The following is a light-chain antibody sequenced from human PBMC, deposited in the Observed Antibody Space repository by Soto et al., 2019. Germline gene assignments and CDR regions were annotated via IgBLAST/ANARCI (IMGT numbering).Light chain of an antibody. Sequence: DIQMTQSPSSLSASVGDGVTITCRASQSISSYVSWYQQKPGKAPKLLIYAASTLQSGVPSRFSGSGSGTDFTLTISCLQSEDFATYYCQHYSSYSEAFGQGTKVDIK. J-gene: IGKJ1*01. V-gene: IGKV1-16*01. CDR2: AAS. CDR1: QSISSY. CDR3: QHYSSYSEA.